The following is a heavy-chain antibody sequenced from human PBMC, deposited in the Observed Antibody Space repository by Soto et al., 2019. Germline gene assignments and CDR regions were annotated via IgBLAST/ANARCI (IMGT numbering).Heavy chain of an antibody. D-gene: IGHD4-17*01. CDR1: GFTFSSYA. CDR2: ISGSGGST. V-gene: IGHV3-23*01. Sequence: EVQLLESGGGLVQPGGSLRLSCAASGFTFSSYAMSWVRQAPGKGLEWVSAISGSGGSTYYADSVKGRFTISRDNSKNTLYLQMNSLRAEDTAVYYCAKYDYGDYVGGGLCDYWGQGTLVTVSS. J-gene: IGHJ4*02. CDR3: AKYDYGDYVGGGLCDY.